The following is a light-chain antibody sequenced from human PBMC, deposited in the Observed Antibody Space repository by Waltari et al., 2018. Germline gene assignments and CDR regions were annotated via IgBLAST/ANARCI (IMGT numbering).Light chain of an antibody. J-gene: IGKJ1*01. CDR1: QRLLYRSNNKNY. V-gene: IGKV4-1*01. Sequence: DIVVTQSPDSLALSLGERATINCTSSQRLLYRSNNKNYLAWYQQKPGQPPTLLFYWASTRESGVHDRFSGSGSGTDFTLTISSLQAEDVAVYYCQQYYSNPPWTFGQGTKVDIK. CDR3: QQYYSNPPWT. CDR2: WAS.